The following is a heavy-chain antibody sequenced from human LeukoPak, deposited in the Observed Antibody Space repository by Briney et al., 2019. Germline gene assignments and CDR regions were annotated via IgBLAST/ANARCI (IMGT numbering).Heavy chain of an antibody. V-gene: IGHV3-33*01. Sequence: GRSLRLSCAASGFTFSSYGMHWVRQAPGKGLEWVAVIWYDGSNKYYADSVKGRFTISRDNSKNTLYLQMNSLRAEDTAVYYCARDERDCSGGSCFVPFDYWGQGTLVTVSS. D-gene: IGHD2-15*01. J-gene: IGHJ4*02. CDR3: ARDERDCSGGSCFVPFDY. CDR2: IWYDGSNK. CDR1: GFTFSSYG.